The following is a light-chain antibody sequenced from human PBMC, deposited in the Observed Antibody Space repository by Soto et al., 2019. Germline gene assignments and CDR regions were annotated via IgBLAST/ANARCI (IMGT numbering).Light chain of an antibody. CDR1: QSISSY. CDR3: LQHNVFPRT. V-gene: IGKV1-17*01. CDR2: GSS. Sequence: DIQMTQSPSSLSASEVYRVTITCRASQSISSYLNWYQQKPGRAPKRLIYGSSSLQSGVPSRFSGRGSGTEFTLTISSLQPEDFATYYCLQHNVFPRTFGQGTKVDIK. J-gene: IGKJ1*01.